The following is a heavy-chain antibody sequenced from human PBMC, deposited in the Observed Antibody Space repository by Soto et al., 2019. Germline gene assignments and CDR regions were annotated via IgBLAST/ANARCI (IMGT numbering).Heavy chain of an antibody. J-gene: IGHJ6*02. CDR3: TTRCGSYRPAWDYYYSGMYV. CDR1: GFTFSNAW. V-gene: IGHV3-15*01. D-gene: IGHD1-26*01. CDR2: IKSKTDGGTT. Sequence: EVQLVGSGGRLVKPGGSLILSSAASGFTFSNAWVTWVRQPPGKGLEWVGRIKSKTDGGTTDYVAPVKGSFTISRDDSKNTLCLQMDSLKTEYTAVYYCTTRCGSYRPAWDYYYSGMYVWGQATTVTVSS.